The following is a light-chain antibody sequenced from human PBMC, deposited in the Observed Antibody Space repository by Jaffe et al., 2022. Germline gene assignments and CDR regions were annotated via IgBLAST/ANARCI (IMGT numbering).Light chain of an antibody. J-gene: IGKJ5*01. CDR2: ATS. V-gene: IGKV1-9*01. CDR1: QAISNS. CDR3: QQISAYPIT. Sequence: DIQLTQSPSFLSASVGDRVTISCRASQAISNSVAWYQQKPGKAPSLLIYATSTLQSGVPSRFSGTKSGTEFTLSISSLQPEDFATYYCQQISAYPITFGQGTRLE.